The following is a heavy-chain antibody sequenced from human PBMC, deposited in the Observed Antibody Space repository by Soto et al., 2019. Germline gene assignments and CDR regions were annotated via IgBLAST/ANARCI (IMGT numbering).Heavy chain of an antibody. CDR3: ARGDRGAFEL. CDR1: GFTFSYYW. CDR2: IHSDGSST. V-gene: IGHV3-74*01. Sequence: EVQLVESGGGLVRPGGSLRLSCAASGFTFSYYWMHWVRQAPGKGLVWVSRIHSDGSSTTYADFVKGRFIISRDNARNTVDWQMNSVRVEDTAVYYCARGDRGAFELWGQGTVVTVSS. J-gene: IGHJ3*01. D-gene: IGHD1-26*01.